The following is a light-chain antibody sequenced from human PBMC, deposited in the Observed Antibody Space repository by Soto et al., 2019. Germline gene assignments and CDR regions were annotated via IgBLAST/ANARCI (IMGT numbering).Light chain of an antibody. CDR3: SSYTSSSPYV. Sequence: QSALTQPASVSGSPGQSITISCTGTSSDVGGYNYGSWYQQHPGKAPKLMIYDVSNRPSGVSYRFSGSKSGNTASLTISGLQAEDEADYYCSSYTSSSPYVFGTGTKLPVL. J-gene: IGLJ1*01. V-gene: IGLV2-14*01. CDR1: SSDVGGYNY. CDR2: DVS.